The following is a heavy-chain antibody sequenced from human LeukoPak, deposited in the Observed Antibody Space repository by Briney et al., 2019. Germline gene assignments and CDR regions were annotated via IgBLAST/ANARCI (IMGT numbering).Heavy chain of an antibody. J-gene: IGHJ4*02. Sequence: PSETLSLTCTVSGGSISSSSYYWGWVRQAPGKGLEWVANIKPDGGDKYYVDSVKGRFTISRDNANKSLYLQMTSLRVEDTAVYYCATGLYNVGWYPDYFDYWGQGTLVTVSS. CDR1: GGSISSSSYY. CDR3: ATGLYNVGWYPDYFDY. V-gene: IGHV3-7*01. CDR2: IKPDGGDK. D-gene: IGHD6-19*01.